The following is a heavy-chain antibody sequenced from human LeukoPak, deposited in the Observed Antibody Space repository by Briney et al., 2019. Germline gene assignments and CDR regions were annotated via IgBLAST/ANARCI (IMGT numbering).Heavy chain of an antibody. CDR3: ARQGGSYYDSSGYPSPFDY. J-gene: IGHJ4*02. D-gene: IGHD3-22*01. Sequence: SETLSLTCTVSGGSISGYYWSWIRQPPGKGLEWIGYIYYSGNANYNPSLKSRVTISVDTSKNQFSLKLSSVTAADTAVYYCARQGGSYYDSSGYPSPFDYWGQGTLVTVSS. CDR2: IYYSGNA. V-gene: IGHV4-59*08. CDR1: GGSISGYY.